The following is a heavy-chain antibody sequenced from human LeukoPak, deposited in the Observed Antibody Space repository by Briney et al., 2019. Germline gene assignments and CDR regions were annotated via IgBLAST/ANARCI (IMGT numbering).Heavy chain of an antibody. Sequence: GESLKISCKGSGYSFTSYWIGWVRQMPGKGLGWMGIIYPGDSDTKYSPSFQGQVTISADKSISTAYLQWSSLKASDTAMYYCARHAGTTSYYYGMDVWGQGTTVTVSS. CDR1: GYSFTSYW. D-gene: IGHD1-7*01. J-gene: IGHJ6*02. CDR2: IYPGDSDT. CDR3: ARHAGTTSYYYGMDV. V-gene: IGHV5-51*01.